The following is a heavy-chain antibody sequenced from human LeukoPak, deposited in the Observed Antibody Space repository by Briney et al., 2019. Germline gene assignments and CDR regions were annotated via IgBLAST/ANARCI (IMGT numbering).Heavy chain of an antibody. D-gene: IGHD3-10*01. Sequence: GGSLRLSCAASGFSFSRYWMSWVRQAPGKGLEWVANIKQDGSEKNYVESVKGRLTISRDNAKNSLYLQTSSLRAEDTAVYYCARAGQEWFGELGFDQWGQGTLVIVSS. CDR2: IKQDGSEK. V-gene: IGHV3-7*01. J-gene: IGHJ4*02. CDR1: GFSFSRYW. CDR3: ARAGQEWFGELGFDQ.